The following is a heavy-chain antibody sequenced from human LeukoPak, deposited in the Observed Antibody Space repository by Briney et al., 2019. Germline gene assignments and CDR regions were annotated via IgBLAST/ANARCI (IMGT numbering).Heavy chain of an antibody. CDR2: IIPIFGTA. D-gene: IGHD2-2*01. CDR3: AILSDIVVVPAATNRVSNWFDP. V-gene: IGHV1-69*05. CDR1: GGTFSSYA. Sequence: AASVKVSCKASGGTFSSYAISWVRQAPGQGLEWMGGIIPIFGTANYAQKFQGRVTITTDESTSTAYMELSSLRSEDTAVYYCAILSDIVVVPAATNRVSNWFDPWGQGTLVTVSS. J-gene: IGHJ5*02.